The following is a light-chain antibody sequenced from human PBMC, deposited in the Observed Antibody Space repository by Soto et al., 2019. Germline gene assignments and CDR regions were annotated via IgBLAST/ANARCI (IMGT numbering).Light chain of an antibody. V-gene: IGLV1-47*01. CDR2: WDG. CDR1: SSNVGSNY. CDR3: AAWDDSLSGVV. Sequence: QSVLTQPPSASGTPGQRVTLSCSGSSSNVGSNYVYWYQQVPGTAPILLMHWDGQRPSGVPDRFSGSKSGTSASLAISGLRSEDEADYYCAAWDDSLSGVVFGGGTKLTVL. J-gene: IGLJ3*02.